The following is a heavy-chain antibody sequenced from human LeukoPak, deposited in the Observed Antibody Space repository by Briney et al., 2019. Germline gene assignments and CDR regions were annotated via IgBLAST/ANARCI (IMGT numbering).Heavy chain of an antibody. D-gene: IGHD6-6*01. CDR1: GFTFSGYS. Sequence: PGGSLRLSCAASGFTFSGYSMRWVRQAPGKRLEWVSSISSSSSYIYYADSVKGRFTISRDNAKSSLYLQMNSLRADDRAVYYCATPSSYFDYWGQGTLVIVSS. CDR2: ISSSSSYI. CDR3: ATPSSYFDY. V-gene: IGHV3-21*01. J-gene: IGHJ4*02.